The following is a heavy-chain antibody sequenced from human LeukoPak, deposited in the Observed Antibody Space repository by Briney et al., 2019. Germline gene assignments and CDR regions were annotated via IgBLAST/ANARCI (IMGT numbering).Heavy chain of an antibody. Sequence: ASVTDSCTASEGGFNTEGINWVRPAPGQGLEWMGWININTGNPTYAQDFTGRFVFSLDTSVNVAYLQIGSLKAEDTAVYYCARDGTVSDFWRGSRSGMDVWGQGTTVTVSS. CDR1: EGGFNTEG. V-gene: IGHV7-4-1*04. D-gene: IGHD3-3*01. CDR3: ARDGTVSDFWRGSRSGMDV. CDR2: ININTGNP. J-gene: IGHJ6*02.